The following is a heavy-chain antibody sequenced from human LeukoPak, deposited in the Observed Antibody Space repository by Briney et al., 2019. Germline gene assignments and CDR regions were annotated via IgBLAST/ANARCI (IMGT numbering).Heavy chain of an antibody. D-gene: IGHD2-15*01. J-gene: IGHJ5*02. CDR2: ISSTSSTI. CDR3: ARDLAPQCSGGSCYPAPTWFDP. V-gene: IGHV3-48*04. CDR1: GFTFSSRS. Sequence: GGSLRPSCATSGFTFSSRSVNWVRQAPGKGLEWVSYISSTSSTIYSTDSVEGRFTISRDNAKNSLYLQMNSLRAEDTAVYYCARDLAPQCSGGSCYPAPTWFDPWGQGTLVTVSS.